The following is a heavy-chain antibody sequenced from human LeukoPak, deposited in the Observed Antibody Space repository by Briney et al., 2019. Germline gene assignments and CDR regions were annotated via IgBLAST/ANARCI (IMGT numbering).Heavy chain of an antibody. CDR1: GGTFSSYA. CDR3: ASHFLDYYDSSGYNFNWFDP. CDR2: IIPMLGIA. V-gene: IGHV1-69*04. Sequence: ASVKVSCKASGGTFSSYAINWVRQAPGQGLEWMGRIIPMLGIANYAQKFQGRVTITADKSTSTAYTELSSLRSEDTAVYYCASHFLDYYDSSGYNFNWFDPWGQGTLVTVSS. D-gene: IGHD3-22*01. J-gene: IGHJ5*02.